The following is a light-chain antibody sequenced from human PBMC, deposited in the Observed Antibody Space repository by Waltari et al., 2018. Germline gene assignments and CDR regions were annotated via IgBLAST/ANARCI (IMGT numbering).Light chain of an antibody. J-gene: IGLJ1*01. CDR1: SSDLGGSDY. Sequence: SALTQPASVSGSTGKSITISCTGTSSDLGGSDYVSCYQQHPGKAPKLIIYDVSNRPSWISNRFSGSKSGNTASLTISGLQAEDEADYYCSSYTDITTLGGVFGTGTKVTVL. CDR3: SSYTDITTLGGV. CDR2: DVS. V-gene: IGLV2-14*03.